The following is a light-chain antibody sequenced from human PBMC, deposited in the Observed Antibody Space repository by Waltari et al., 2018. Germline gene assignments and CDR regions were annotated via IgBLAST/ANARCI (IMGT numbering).Light chain of an antibody. V-gene: IGKV3-20*01. CDR2: DAS. J-gene: IGKJ1*01. CDR3: QHYVRLPVT. Sequence: EIVLTQSPGTLSLSPGERATLSCRASQSFTRYLAWYQHKPGQAPRLLIYDASTRAAGIAERVSGSWFWTGFTLTHSRLEPEDSAVYYCQHYVRLPVTFGQGTKVEIK. CDR1: QSFTRY.